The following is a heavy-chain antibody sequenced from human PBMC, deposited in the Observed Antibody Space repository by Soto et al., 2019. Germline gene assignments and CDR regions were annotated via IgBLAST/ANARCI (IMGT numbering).Heavy chain of an antibody. CDR2: INAGNGNT. CDR1: GYTFTSYD. J-gene: IGHJ5*02. CDR3: ARDVISRGYDLNWFDP. D-gene: IGHD5-12*01. Sequence: GASVKVSCKASGYTFTSYDMHWVRQAPGQRLEWMGWINAGNGNTKYSQKFQGRVTITRDTSASTAYMELSSLRSEDTAVYYCARDVISRGYDLNWFDPWGQGTLVTVSS. V-gene: IGHV1-3*01.